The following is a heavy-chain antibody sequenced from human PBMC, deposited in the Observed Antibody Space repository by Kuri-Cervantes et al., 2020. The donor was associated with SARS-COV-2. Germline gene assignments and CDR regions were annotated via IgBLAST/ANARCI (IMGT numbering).Heavy chain of an antibody. Sequence: GSLRLSCAVYGGSFSGYYWSWIRQPPGKGLEWIGEINHCGSTNYNPSLKSRVTISVDTSKNQFSLKLSSVTAADTAVYYCARGGYCSGGSCYGDHYYYYYGMDVWGQGTTVTVSS. CDR1: GGSFSGYY. CDR3: ARGGYCSGGSCYGDHYYYYYGMDV. CDR2: INHCGST. J-gene: IGHJ6*02. V-gene: IGHV4-34*01. D-gene: IGHD2-15*01.